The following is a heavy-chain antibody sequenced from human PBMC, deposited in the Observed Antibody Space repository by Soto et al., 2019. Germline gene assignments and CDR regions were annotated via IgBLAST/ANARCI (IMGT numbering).Heavy chain of an antibody. CDR2: IKQDGSEK. V-gene: IGHV3-7*01. CDR1: GFTFSSYW. J-gene: IGHJ4*02. CDR3: ARDREQWLVGYYFDY. D-gene: IGHD6-19*01. Sequence: GGSLRLSCAASGFTFSSYWMSWVRQAPGKGLEWVANIKQDGSEKYYVDSVKGRFTISRDNSKDTLELQMTSLRAEDTAVYYCARDREQWLVGYYFDYWGQGTLVTVSS.